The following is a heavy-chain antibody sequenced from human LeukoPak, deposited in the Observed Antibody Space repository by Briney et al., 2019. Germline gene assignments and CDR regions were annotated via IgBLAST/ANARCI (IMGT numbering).Heavy chain of an antibody. D-gene: IGHD6-6*01. V-gene: IGHV3-33*01. CDR1: GFTFSSYG. J-gene: IGHJ6*03. CDR2: IWYDGSNK. Sequence: PGRSLRLSCAASGFTFSSYGMRWVRQAPGKGLEWVAVIWYDGSNKYYADSVKGRFTISRDNSKNTLYLQMNSPRAEDTAVYYCARASSSAPYYYYYMDVWGKGTTVTVSS. CDR3: ARASSSAPYYYYYMDV.